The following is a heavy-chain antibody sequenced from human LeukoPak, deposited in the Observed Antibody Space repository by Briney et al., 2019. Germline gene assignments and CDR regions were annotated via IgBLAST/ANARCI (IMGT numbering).Heavy chain of an antibody. CDR2: IYSGGST. Sequence: GGSLRLSCAASGFAFGTYAMTWVRQAPGKGLEWVSVIYSGGSTYYADSVKGRFTISRDNSKNTLYLQMNSLRAEDTAAYYCARGEYYDFWSGYYLWGQGTLVTVSS. D-gene: IGHD3-3*01. CDR1: GFAFGTYA. V-gene: IGHV3-66*01. J-gene: IGHJ5*02. CDR3: ARGEYYDFWSGYYL.